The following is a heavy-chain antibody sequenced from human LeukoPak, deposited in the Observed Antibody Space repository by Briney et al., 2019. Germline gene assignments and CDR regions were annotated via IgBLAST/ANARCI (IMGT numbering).Heavy chain of an antibody. Sequence: SETLSLTCTVSGGSISSYYWSWIRQSPGKGLEWVGYIAHSGTTSYKSSLESRVTISVDTSKNQLSLRLTSVTAADTAVYYCARWDDSAWAFGNWGPGTLVTVSS. D-gene: IGHD6-19*01. CDR1: GGSISSYY. J-gene: IGHJ4*02. CDR3: ARWDDSAWAFGN. CDR2: IAHSGTT. V-gene: IGHV4-59*08.